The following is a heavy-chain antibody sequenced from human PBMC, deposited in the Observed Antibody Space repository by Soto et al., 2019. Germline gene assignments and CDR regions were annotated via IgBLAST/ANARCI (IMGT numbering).Heavy chain of an antibody. Sequence: WGSMRLSCAASGFPISSYAMSWVRQAPGKGLEWVSAISGSGGSTYYADSVKGRFTISRDNSKNTLYLQMNSLRAEDTAVYYCAKAADIVVVVAATYDYWGQGTLVTVSS. CDR2: ISGSGGST. CDR1: GFPISSYA. D-gene: IGHD2-15*01. CDR3: AKAADIVVVVAATYDY. V-gene: IGHV3-23*01. J-gene: IGHJ4*02.